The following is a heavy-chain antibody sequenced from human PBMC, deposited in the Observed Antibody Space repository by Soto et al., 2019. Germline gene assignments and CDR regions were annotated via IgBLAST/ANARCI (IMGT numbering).Heavy chain of an antibody. CDR1: GASISVHSYY. D-gene: IGHD5-12*01. Sequence: SETLSLTCTVSGASISVHSYYWTWIRQPPGKGLEWIGSSYYSGTTYFNPSLKSRATISVDTSKNQFSLRLTSVTAADTAIYYCTRGYTWNDNYFDPWGPGALVTVSS. J-gene: IGHJ5*02. CDR2: SYYSGTT. CDR3: TRGYTWNDNYFDP. V-gene: IGHV4-39*01.